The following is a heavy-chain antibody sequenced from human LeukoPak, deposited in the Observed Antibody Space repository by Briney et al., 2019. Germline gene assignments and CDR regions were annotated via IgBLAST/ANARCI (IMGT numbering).Heavy chain of an antibody. Sequence: SVKVSCKASGGTFSSYAISWVRQAPGQGLEWMGGIIPIFGTANYAQKFQGRVTITADESTSTAYMELSSLRSEDTAVYYCARDNPRNRMALGLGYYYYYGMDVWSQGTTVTVSS. CDR2: IIPIFGTA. CDR3: ARDNPRNRMALGLGYYYYYGMDV. V-gene: IGHV1-69*01. J-gene: IGHJ6*02. D-gene: IGHD1-14*01. CDR1: GGTFSSYA.